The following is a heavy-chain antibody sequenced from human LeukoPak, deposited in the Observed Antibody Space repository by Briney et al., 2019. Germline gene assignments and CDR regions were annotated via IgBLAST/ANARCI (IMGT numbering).Heavy chain of an antibody. CDR3: ARDDSSGYYYAFDI. V-gene: IGHV4-31*03. D-gene: IGHD3-22*01. J-gene: IGHJ3*02. Sequence: SQTLSLTCTVSGGSISSGGYYWSWNRQHPGKGLEWIGYIYYSGSTYYNPSLKSRVTISVDTSKNQFSLKLSSVTAADTAVYYCARDDSSGYYYAFDIWGQGTMVTVSS. CDR1: GGSISSGGYY. CDR2: IYYSGST.